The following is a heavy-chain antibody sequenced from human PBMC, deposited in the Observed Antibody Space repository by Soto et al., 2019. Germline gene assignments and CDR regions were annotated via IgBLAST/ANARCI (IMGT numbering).Heavy chain of an antibody. J-gene: IGHJ4*02. CDR2: VSHDVSTT. CDR1: GFTFSNYV. CDR3: ASDLDWVLYDY. Sequence: GGSLRLSCAASGFTFSNYVMHWVRQAPGKGLVWVSRVSHDVSTTSYADSVKGRFTISRDNSKNTLYLQMNSLRDEDTAVYYCASDLDWVLYDYWGQGTTGTVS. D-gene: IGHD3-3*01. V-gene: IGHV3-74*01.